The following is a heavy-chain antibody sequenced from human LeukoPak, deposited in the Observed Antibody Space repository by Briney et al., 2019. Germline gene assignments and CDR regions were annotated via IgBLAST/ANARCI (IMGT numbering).Heavy chain of an antibody. D-gene: IGHD2-15*01. Sequence: GGSLRLSCAASGFTFSHYSMNWVRQAPGKGLEWVSSLSGSSSYIYYADSVKGRFTISRHNAKNSLFLQMNSLRAEDTAVYYCARDREEYCSGGSCSSFQHWGQGTLVTVSS. CDR2: LSGSSSYI. J-gene: IGHJ1*01. V-gene: IGHV3-21*01. CDR3: ARDREEYCSGGSCSSFQH. CDR1: GFTFSHYS.